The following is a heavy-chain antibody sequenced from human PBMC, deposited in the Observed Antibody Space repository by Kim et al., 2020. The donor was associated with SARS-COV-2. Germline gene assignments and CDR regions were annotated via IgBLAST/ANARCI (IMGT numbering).Heavy chain of an antibody. CDR3: ARDATDYGDYKQYFQH. CDR1: GFTFSNYG. Sequence: GGSLRLSCAASGFTFSNYGMHWVRQAPGKGLEWVALISYDGNNKYYADSVKGRFTVFRDNSQSTLYLQMNSLRAEDTAVYYCARDATDYGDYKQYFQHWGLGTLVTVSS. CDR2: ISYDGNNK. D-gene: IGHD4-17*01. J-gene: IGHJ1*01. V-gene: IGHV3-33*05.